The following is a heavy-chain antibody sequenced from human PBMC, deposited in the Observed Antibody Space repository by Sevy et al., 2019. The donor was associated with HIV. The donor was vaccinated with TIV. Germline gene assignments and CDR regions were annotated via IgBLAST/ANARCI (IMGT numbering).Heavy chain of an antibody. Sequence: GGSLRLSCAASQFNFSSYWMSWVRQAPGKGLEWVANIKEDGSENYYVDSVKGRFTISRDNAKNSLHLQMNSLRVEDTAVYYCAGDLHGDYGIWYFDLWGRGTLVTVSS. CDR2: IKEDGSEN. CDR1: QFNFSSYW. J-gene: IGHJ2*01. CDR3: AGDLHGDYGIWYFDL. V-gene: IGHV3-7*01. D-gene: IGHD4-17*01.